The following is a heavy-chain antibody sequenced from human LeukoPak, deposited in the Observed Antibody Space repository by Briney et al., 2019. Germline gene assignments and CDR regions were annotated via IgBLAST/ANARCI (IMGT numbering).Heavy chain of an antibody. CDR3: AKVRYYYGPGSYQTNFDY. Sequence: PGRSLRLSCAASGFTFSSYGMHWVRQAPGKGLEWVAVISYDGSNKYYADSVKGRFTISRDNSKNTLYLQMNSLRAEDTAVYYCAKVRYYYGPGSYQTNFDYWGQGTLVTVSS. V-gene: IGHV3-30*18. D-gene: IGHD3-10*01. CDR1: GFTFSSYG. J-gene: IGHJ4*02. CDR2: ISYDGSNK.